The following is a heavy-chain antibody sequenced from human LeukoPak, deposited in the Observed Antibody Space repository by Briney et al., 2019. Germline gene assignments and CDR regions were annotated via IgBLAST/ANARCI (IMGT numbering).Heavy chain of an antibody. D-gene: IGHD3-3*01. V-gene: IGHV4-4*02. CDR3: ARDRSGESGYYTCYYYMDV. Sequence: SETLSLTCAVSGGSISSSNWWSWVRQPPGKGLEWIGEIYHSGSTNYNPSLKSRVTISVDKSKNQFSLKLSSVTAADTAVYYCARDRSGESGYYTCYYYMDVWGKGTTVTVSS. CDR2: IYHSGST. J-gene: IGHJ6*03. CDR1: GGSISSSNW.